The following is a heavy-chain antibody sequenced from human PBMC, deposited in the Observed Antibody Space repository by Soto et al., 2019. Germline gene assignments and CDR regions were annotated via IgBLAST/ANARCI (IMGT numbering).Heavy chain of an antibody. Sequence: SVKVSCKASGGTFSSYTISWVRQAPGQGLEWMGRIIPILGIANYAQKFQGRVTITAGKSTSTAYMELSSLRSEDTAVYYCAHSSRIAAAPFDYWGQGTLVTVSS. D-gene: IGHD6-13*01. J-gene: IGHJ4*02. CDR3: AHSSRIAAAPFDY. CDR2: IIPILGIA. CDR1: GGTFSSYT. V-gene: IGHV1-69*02.